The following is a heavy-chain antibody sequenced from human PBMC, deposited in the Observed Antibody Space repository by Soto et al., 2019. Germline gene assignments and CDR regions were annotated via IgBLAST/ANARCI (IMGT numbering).Heavy chain of an antibody. CDR1: GFPFGTTD. J-gene: IGHJ5*02. V-gene: IGHV3-23*01. CDR3: VKNSGWFNT. CDR2: IDGSGGIT. D-gene: IGHD3-10*01. Sequence: GGSLRLSCAASGFPFGTTDMSWVRQAPGEGLEWVSTIDGSGGITFYADSVKGRFTISRDNSRNAVYLQMNSLRGDDTALYYCVKNSGWFNTWGQGALVTVSS.